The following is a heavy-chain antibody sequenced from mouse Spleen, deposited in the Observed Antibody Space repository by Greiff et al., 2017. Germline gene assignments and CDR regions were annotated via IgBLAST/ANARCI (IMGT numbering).Heavy chain of an antibody. D-gene: IGHD2-1*01. J-gene: IGHJ4*01. CDR3: ARLYGNYVDYAMDY. CDR2: ISSGGGNT. V-gene: IGHV5-9*04. Sequence: EVKLVESGGGLVKLGGSLKLSCAASGFTFSSYAMSWVRQTPEKRLEWVATISSGGGNTYYPDSVKGRFTISRDNAKNTLYLQMSSLKSEDTAMYYCARLYGNYVDYAMDYWGQGTSVTGSS. CDR1: GFTFSSYA.